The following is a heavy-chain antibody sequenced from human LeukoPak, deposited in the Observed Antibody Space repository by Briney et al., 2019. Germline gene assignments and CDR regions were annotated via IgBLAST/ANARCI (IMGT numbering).Heavy chain of an antibody. V-gene: IGHV3-23*01. CDR2: ISGNGGRT. CDR1: GFTFSNYG. CDR3: AKDPNGDYVGTFDM. J-gene: IGHJ3*02. Sequence: EGSLRLSCAASGFTFSNYGMSWVRQAPGKGLEWVSLISGNGGRTDYAESVKGRFTISRDNSKNTVYLQMNSLRDEDTAAYYCAKDPNGDYVGTFDMWGQGTMVTVSS. D-gene: IGHD4-17*01.